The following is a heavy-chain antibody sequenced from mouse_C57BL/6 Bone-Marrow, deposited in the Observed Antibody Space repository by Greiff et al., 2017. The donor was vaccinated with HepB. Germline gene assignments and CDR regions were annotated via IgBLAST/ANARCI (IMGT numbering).Heavy chain of an antibody. D-gene: IGHD1-1*01. Sequence: VQLKESGAELVRPGSSVKMSCKTSGYTFTSYGINWVKQRPGQGLEWIGYIYIGNGYTEYNEKFKGKATLTSDTSSSTAYMQLSSLTSEDSAIYFCARGYYGSSYWYFDVWGTGTTVTVSS. V-gene: IGHV1-58*01. CDR3: ARGYYGSSYWYFDV. CDR2: IYIGNGYT. CDR1: GYTFTSYG. J-gene: IGHJ1*03.